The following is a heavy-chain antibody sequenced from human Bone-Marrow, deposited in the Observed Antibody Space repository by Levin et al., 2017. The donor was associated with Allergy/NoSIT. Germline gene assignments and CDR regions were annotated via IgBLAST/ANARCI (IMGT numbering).Heavy chain of an antibody. CDR3: AIALRYPPAFDY. J-gene: IGHJ4*02. Sequence: SGPTLVKPTQTLTLTCTFSGLSFSTSGMSVGWIRQPPGKALEWLALIDWDDDKYYSTSLKTRLTISTDTSKNRVVLTMTNMDPVDTATYYCAIALRYPPAFDYWGQGTLVTVSS. CDR1: GLSFSTSGMS. CDR2: IDWDDDK. V-gene: IGHV2-70*01. D-gene: IGHD2-21*01.